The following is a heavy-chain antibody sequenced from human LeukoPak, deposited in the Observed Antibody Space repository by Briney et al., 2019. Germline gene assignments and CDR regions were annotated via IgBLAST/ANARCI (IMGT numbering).Heavy chain of an antibody. CDR3: ARGGIPTGPYYYFYYMDV. D-gene: IGHD3-10*01. J-gene: IGHJ6*03. V-gene: IGHV3-66*02. CDR1: GFSVSNNY. Sequence: PGGSLRLSCAASGFSVSNNYMSWVRQAPGKGLEWVSVIYSGGDTYYADSVKGRFTISRDKSKNTLYLQMNSLRGEDAAVYSCARGGIPTGPYYYFYYMDVWGKGTAVTVSS. CDR2: IYSGGDT.